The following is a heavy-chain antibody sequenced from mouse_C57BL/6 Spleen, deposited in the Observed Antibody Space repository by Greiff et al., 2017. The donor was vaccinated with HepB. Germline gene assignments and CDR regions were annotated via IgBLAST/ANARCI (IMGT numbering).Heavy chain of an antibody. CDR2: FYPGSGSI. CDR1: GYTFTEYT. Sequence: LQESGAELVKPGASVKLSCKASGYTFTEYTIHWVKQRSGQGLEWIGWFYPGSGSIKYNEKFKDKATLTADKSSSTVYMELSRWTSEDSAVYFCARHEDPTGTGGYFDYWGQGTTLTVSS. V-gene: IGHV1-62-2*01. J-gene: IGHJ2*01. CDR3: ARHEDPTGTGGYFDY. D-gene: IGHD4-1*01.